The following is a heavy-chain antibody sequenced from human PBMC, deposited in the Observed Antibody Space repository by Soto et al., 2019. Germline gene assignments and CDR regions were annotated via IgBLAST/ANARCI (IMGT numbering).Heavy chain of an antibody. CDR3: ARVYSYGQTPSAYYYYYYMDV. CDR1: GGSFSGYY. CDR2: INHSGST. V-gene: IGHV4-34*01. Sequence: SETLSLTCAVYGGSFSGYYWSWIRQPPGKGLERIGEINHSGSTNYNPSLKSRVTISVDTSKNQFSLKLSSVTAADTAVYYCARVYSYGQTPSAYYYYYYMDVWGKGTTVTISS. D-gene: IGHD5-18*01. J-gene: IGHJ6*03.